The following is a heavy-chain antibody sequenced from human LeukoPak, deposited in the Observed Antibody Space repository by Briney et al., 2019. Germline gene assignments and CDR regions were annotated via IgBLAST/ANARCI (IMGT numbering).Heavy chain of an antibody. Sequence: ASVKVSCKVSGYTLTELSMHWVRQAPGKGLEWMGGFDPEDGETIYAQKFQGRVTVTEDTSTDTAYMELSSLRSEDTAVYYCARTIAAAFDYWGQGTLVTVSS. D-gene: IGHD6-13*01. CDR2: FDPEDGET. V-gene: IGHV1-24*01. J-gene: IGHJ4*02. CDR3: ARTIAAAFDY. CDR1: GYTLTELS.